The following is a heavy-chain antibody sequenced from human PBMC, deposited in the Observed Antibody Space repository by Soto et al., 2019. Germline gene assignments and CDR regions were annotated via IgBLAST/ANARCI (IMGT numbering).Heavy chain of an antibody. CDR2: ISGSGGST. D-gene: IGHD3-9*01. J-gene: IGHJ4*02. Sequence: GGSLRLSCAASGFTFSSYAMSWVRQAPGKGLEWVSAISGSGGSTYYADSVKGWFTISRDNSKNTLYLQMNSLRAEDTAVYYWAKGGLRYFDWLPSFDYWGQGTLVTVSS. V-gene: IGHV3-23*01. CDR1: GFTFSSYA. CDR3: AKGGLRYFDWLPSFDY.